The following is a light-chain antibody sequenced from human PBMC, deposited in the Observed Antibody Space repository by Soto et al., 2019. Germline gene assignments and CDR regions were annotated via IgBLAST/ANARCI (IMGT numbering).Light chain of an antibody. Sequence: QSALTQPASVSGSPGQSITISCTGTSSDVGSSNLVSWYQQHPGKAPKLMIYEGSERPSGVSDRFSGSKTGNTASLTISGLQAEDEGDYYCRSYAGCSTWVFGGGTKLTVL. CDR3: RSYAGCSTWV. CDR1: SSDVGSSNL. CDR2: EGS. V-gene: IGLV2-23*01. J-gene: IGLJ3*02.